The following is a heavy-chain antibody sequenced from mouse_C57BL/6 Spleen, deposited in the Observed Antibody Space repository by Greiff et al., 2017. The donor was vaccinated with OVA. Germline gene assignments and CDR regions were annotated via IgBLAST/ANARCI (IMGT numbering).Heavy chain of an antibody. V-gene: IGHV1-69*01. J-gene: IGHJ1*03. CDR2: IDPSDSYT. CDR3: ARADYYGSRYWYFDV. D-gene: IGHD1-1*01. CDR1: GYTFTSYW. Sequence: QVQLQQPGAELVMPGASVKLSCKASGYTFTSYWMHWVKQRPGKGLEWIGEIDPSDSYTNYNQQFKGKSTLTVEKSSITAYMQLSSLTSEDSAVYYCARADYYGSRYWYFDVWGTGTTVTVSS.